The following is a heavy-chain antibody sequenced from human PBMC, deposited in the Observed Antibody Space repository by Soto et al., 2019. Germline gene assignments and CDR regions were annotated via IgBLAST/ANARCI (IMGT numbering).Heavy chain of an antibody. Sequence: QITLKESGPTLVKPTQTLTLTCTFSGFSLSTRGVGVGWIRQPPGKALEWLALIYWDDDKRYSPSLKSSLTITKDTSKNQVVLTMTTMDPVDTATYYCAHRMVYAFGGFDYWGQGTLVTVSS. J-gene: IGHJ4*02. CDR3: AHRMVYAFGGFDY. D-gene: IGHD2-8*01. CDR2: IYWDDDK. CDR1: GFSLSTRGVG. V-gene: IGHV2-5*02.